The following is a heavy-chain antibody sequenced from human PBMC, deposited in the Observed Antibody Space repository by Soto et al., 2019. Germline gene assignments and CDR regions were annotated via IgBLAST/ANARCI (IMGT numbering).Heavy chain of an antibody. Sequence: ASAKVSCKASGFTFTSSAVQWLRQARGQRLEWIGWIAVGSGDTRYAQKFQERVTIIWDVSTSTSYMELSSLRSDDTAVYYCAATSPDHHDSMGFWGYCDYWGKGALVTVSS. CDR3: AATSPDHHDSMGFWGYCDY. J-gene: IGHJ4*02. V-gene: IGHV1-58*01. D-gene: IGHD2-15*01. CDR2: IAVGSGDT. CDR1: GFTFTSSA.